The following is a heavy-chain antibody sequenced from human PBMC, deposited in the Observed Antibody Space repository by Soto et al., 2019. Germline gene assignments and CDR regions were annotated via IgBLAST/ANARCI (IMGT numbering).Heavy chain of an antibody. J-gene: IGHJ6*03. CDR1: GFTFGDYA. Sequence: GGSLRLSCIASGFTFGDYAMSWFRQAPGKGLEWVGFIRSKAYGGTTEYAASVKGRFTISRDDSKSIAYLQMNSLKTEDTAVYYCTRGRNRQLASYYMDVWGKGTTVTVSS. V-gene: IGHV3-49*03. D-gene: IGHD6-13*01. CDR2: IRSKAYGGTT. CDR3: TRGRNRQLASYYMDV.